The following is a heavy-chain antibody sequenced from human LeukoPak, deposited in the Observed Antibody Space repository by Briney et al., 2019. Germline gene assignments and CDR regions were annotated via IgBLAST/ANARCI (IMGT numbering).Heavy chain of an antibody. D-gene: IGHD4-17*01. V-gene: IGHV3-21*01. J-gene: IGHJ2*01. CDR1: GFTFNLYS. CDR2: ISSSGAKT. CDR3: ARDWGGDYGDSIAWYFDL. Sequence: PGGSLRLSCAASGFTFNLYSMNWVRQAPGKGLQWVSSISSSGAKTYYADSLKGRVTISRDNANNSYYLEMNSLVAEDTAVYYCARDWGGDYGDSIAWYFDLWGRGTLVTVSS.